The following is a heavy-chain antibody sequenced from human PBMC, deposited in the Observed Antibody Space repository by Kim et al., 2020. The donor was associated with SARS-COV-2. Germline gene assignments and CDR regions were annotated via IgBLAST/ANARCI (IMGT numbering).Heavy chain of an antibody. CDR3: TSKDIVVVPAATDV. V-gene: IGHV3-73*01. J-gene: IGHJ6*02. D-gene: IGHD2-2*01. Sequence: AASVKGRFTISRDDSKNTAYLQMNSLKTEDTAVYYCTSKDIVVVPAATDVWGQGTTVTVSS.